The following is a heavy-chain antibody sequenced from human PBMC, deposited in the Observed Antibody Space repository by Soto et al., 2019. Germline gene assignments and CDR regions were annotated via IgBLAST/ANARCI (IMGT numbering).Heavy chain of an antibody. V-gene: IGHV2-5*02. CDR2: IYWDDDK. CDR1: GFSLSTSGVG. J-gene: IGHJ4*02. CDR3: AHTWGLPFDY. D-gene: IGHD3-16*01. Sequence: QITLKESGPTLVKPTQTLTLTCTFSGFSLSTSGVGVGWIRQPPGKALEWLALIYWDDDKRYSPSLKNRLTLTNDISKSQVVLTLTNMDPVDTATYYCAHTWGLPFDYWGQGTLVIVSS.